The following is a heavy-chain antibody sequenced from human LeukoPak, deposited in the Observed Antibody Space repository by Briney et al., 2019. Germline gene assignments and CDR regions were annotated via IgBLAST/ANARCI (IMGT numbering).Heavy chain of an antibody. CDR2: IEKKDKGYATAT. Sequence: PGGSLRLSCAASGSTFSGSAIHWVRQSSGKGLEWVGQIEKKDKGYATATAYAASVKGRFTISRDDSINTAYLQMKSLKTEDTALYYCTRDSGTYNWFDPWGQGTLVTVSS. D-gene: IGHD1-26*01. V-gene: IGHV3-73*01. CDR1: GSTFSGSA. CDR3: TRDSGTYNWFDP. J-gene: IGHJ5*02.